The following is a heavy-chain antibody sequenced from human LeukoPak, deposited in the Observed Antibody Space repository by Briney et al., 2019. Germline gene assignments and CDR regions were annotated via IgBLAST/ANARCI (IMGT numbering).Heavy chain of an antibody. CDR3: ARETGGYNFNY. CDR1: GYSFTGYY. Sequence: ASVKVSCKASGYSFTGYYIHWVRQAPGQGFEWMGWINPNSGDTNYAQRFQGRVTMTTDTSISTAYMELNRLRSDDTAVYYCARETGGYNFNYWGQETLVTVSS. J-gene: IGHJ4*02. V-gene: IGHV1-2*02. D-gene: IGHD5-24*01. CDR2: INPNSGDT.